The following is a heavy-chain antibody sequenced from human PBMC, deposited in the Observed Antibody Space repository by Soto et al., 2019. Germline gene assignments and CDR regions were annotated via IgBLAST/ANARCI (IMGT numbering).Heavy chain of an antibody. Sequence: ASVKVSCKPSGYTFPNYSMHWVRQAPGQGLAWKGIIQCSGGETTYAQRILGRVTMNSDTSTRTVYMEVSSLRSEDTAVYYCARGGDVVLVTAPLAHWG. D-gene: IGHD2-21*02. CDR1: GYTFPNYS. J-gene: IGHJ1*01. V-gene: IGHV1-46*03. CDR3: ARGGDVVLVTAPLAH. CDR2: IQCSGGET.